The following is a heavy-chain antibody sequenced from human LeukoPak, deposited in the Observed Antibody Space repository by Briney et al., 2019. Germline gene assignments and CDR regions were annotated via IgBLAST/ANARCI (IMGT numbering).Heavy chain of an antibody. CDR3: ASSSWYGGGNWFDP. Sequence: SETLSLTCTVSGGSISSYYRSWIRQPPGKGLEWIGYIYYSGSTNYNPSLKSRVTISVDTSKNQFSLKLSSVTAADTAVYYCASSSWYGGGNWFDPWGQGTLVTVSS. V-gene: IGHV4-59*08. CDR2: IYYSGST. D-gene: IGHD6-13*01. J-gene: IGHJ5*02. CDR1: GGSISSYY.